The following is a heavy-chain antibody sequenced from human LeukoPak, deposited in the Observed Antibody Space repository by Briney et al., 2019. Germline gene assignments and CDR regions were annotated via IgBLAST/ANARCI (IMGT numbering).Heavy chain of an antibody. D-gene: IGHD2-2*01. J-gene: IGHJ3*02. Sequence: GRSLRLSCAASGFTFDDYAMHWVRQAPGKGLEWVSGISWNSGSIGYADSVKGRFTISRDNAKNSLYLQMNSLRAEDMALYYCAKDIGYQLLMGAFDIWGQGTIVTVSS. CDR3: AKDIGYQLLMGAFDI. CDR1: GFTFDDYA. V-gene: IGHV3-9*03. CDR2: ISWNSGSI.